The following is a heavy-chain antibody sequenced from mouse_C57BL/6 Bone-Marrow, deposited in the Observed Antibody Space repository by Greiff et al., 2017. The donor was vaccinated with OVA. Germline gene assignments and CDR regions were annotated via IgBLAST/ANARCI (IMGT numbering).Heavy chain of an antibody. Sequence: EVHLVESGGGLVQSGRSLRLSCATSGFTFSDFYMEWVRQAPGKGLEWIAASRNKANDYTTEYSASVKGRFIVSRDTSQSILYLQMNALRAEDTAIYYCARDALTGAFDYWGQGTTLTVSS. J-gene: IGHJ2*01. CDR1: GFTFSDFY. V-gene: IGHV7-1*01. CDR3: ARDALTGAFDY. D-gene: IGHD4-1*01. CDR2: SRNKANDYTT.